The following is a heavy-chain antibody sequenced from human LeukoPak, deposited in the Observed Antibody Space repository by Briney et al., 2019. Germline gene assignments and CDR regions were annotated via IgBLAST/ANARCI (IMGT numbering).Heavy chain of an antibody. J-gene: IGHJ4*02. Sequence: SETLSLTCTVSGYSISSGYYWGCIRQPPGKGLEWIGSIYYSGSTYYNPSLKSRVTISVDTSKNQFSLKLSSVTAADTAVYYCARDSRMALDYWGQGTLVTVSS. D-gene: IGHD5-24*01. CDR2: IYYSGST. CDR1: GYSISSGYY. CDR3: ARDSRMALDY. V-gene: IGHV4-38-2*02.